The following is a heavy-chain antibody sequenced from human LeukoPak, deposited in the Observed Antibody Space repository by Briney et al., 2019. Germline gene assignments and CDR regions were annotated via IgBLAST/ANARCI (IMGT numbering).Heavy chain of an antibody. CDR3: TNSQDRDGWWDFDY. V-gene: IGHV3-30*18. D-gene: IGHD5-24*01. J-gene: IGHJ4*02. CDR1: GFTFSNCG. CDR2: ISSDGSNK. Sequence: PGRSLRLSCAASGFTFSNCGMHWVRQAPGKGLEWVAVISSDGSNKHYADSVKGRFTISRDNSKNTLYLQMNSLRAEDTAVYYCTNSQDRDGWWDFDYWGQGTLVTVSS.